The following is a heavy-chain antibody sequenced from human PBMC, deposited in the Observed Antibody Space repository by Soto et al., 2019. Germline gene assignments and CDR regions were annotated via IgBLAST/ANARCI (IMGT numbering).Heavy chain of an antibody. CDR1: GGSISSYY. CDR3: ARRRAFGDFDFDY. D-gene: IGHD4-17*01. J-gene: IGHJ4*02. CDR2: IYYTGST. Sequence: QVQLQESGPGLVKPSETLSLTCTVYGGSISSYYWSWIRQPPGKGLEWIGYIYYTGSTNYNPSLKSRVTILIDTSKNQFSLNLNSVTAADAAVYYCARRRAFGDFDFDYWGQGTLVTVSS. V-gene: IGHV4-59*08.